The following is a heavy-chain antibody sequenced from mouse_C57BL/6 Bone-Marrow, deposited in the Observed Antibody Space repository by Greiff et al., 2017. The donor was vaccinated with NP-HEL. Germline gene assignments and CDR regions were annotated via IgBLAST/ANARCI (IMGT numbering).Heavy chain of an antibody. CDR1: GYTFTSYG. V-gene: IGHV1-81*01. CDR3: ARSYYYGSSFDY. Sequence: QVQLQQSGAELARPGASVKLSCKASGYTFTSYGISWVKQSTGQGLEWIGEIYPRSGNTYYNEKFKGKATLTADKSSSTAYMELRSLTSEDSAVYFCARSYYYGSSFDYWGQGTTLTVSS. CDR2: IYPRSGNT. J-gene: IGHJ2*01. D-gene: IGHD1-1*01.